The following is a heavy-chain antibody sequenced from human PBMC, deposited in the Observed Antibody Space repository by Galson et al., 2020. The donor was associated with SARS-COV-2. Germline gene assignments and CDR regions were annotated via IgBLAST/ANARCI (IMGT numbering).Heavy chain of an antibody. D-gene: IGHD2-2*01. Sequence: PSCSASGFTFISYAMHWVRPAPVKGLESVAVISYDGSTKYYADSVNGRFTLSIYNSKNTLYLQMNSLRAEDTAVYYCARASTYCSSNSCYGSYYYYYYGMDVWGQGTTVTVSS. CDR2: ISYDGSTK. CDR1: GFTFISYA. CDR3: ARASTYCSSNSCYGSYYYYYYGMDV. J-gene: IGHJ6*02. V-gene: IGHV3-30-3*01.